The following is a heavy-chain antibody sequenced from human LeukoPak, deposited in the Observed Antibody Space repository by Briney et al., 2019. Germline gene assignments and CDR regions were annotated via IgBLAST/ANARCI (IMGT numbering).Heavy chain of an antibody. CDR3: ARHPTPVPAAPLLRYYYMDV. Sequence: SETLSLTCTVSGGSISSSSYYWGWIRQPPGKGLEWIVSIYYSGSTYYNPSLKSRVTISVDTSKNQFSLKLSSVTAADTAVYYCARHPTPVPAAPLLRYYYMDVWGKGTTVTVSS. J-gene: IGHJ6*03. V-gene: IGHV4-39*01. CDR1: GGSISSSSYY. D-gene: IGHD2-2*01. CDR2: IYYSGST.